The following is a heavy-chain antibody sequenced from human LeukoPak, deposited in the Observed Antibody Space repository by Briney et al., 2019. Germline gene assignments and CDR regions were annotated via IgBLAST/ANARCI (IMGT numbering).Heavy chain of an antibody. CDR2: ISTYNGKT. CDR1: GYTFTSYG. D-gene: IGHD3-9*01. V-gene: IGHV1-18*01. CDR3: ARDKSTYDILTGYYYYMDV. Sequence: ASVKLSCTASGYTFTSYGISWVRQAPGQGHEWMGCISTYNGKTNYAQKLHGRVTMTTDTSTSTAYMELRSLRSDDTAVYYCARDKSTYDILTGYYYYMDVWGKGTTVTVSS. J-gene: IGHJ6*03.